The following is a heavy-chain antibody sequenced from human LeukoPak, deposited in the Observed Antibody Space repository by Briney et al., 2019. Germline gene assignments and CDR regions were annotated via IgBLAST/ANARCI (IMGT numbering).Heavy chain of an antibody. CDR1: GGSISSGDYY. J-gene: IGHJ4*02. CDR3: ARGGVPAAPYFDY. D-gene: IGHD2-2*01. V-gene: IGHV4-30-4*01. Sequence: SETLSLTCTVSGGSISSGDYYWSWIRQPPGKGLEWIGYIYYSGSTYYNPSLKSRVTISVDTSKNQFSLKLSSVTAADTAVYYCARGGVPAAPYFDYWGKGTLVTVSS. CDR2: IYYSGST.